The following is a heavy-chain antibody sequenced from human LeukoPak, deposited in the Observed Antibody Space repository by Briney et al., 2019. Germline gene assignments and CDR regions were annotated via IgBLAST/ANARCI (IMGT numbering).Heavy chain of an antibody. CDR1: RFTLRGFY. V-gene: IGHV3-11*01. D-gene: IGHD5-24*01. Sequence: GAPRTSCVAPRFTLRGFYISWGRPAPGEGVEWVSYITPSGSTIYYADSVKGRFTISRDNAKNSLYLQMNSLRAEDTAVYFCAGRDVYNSAFWGQGTLVTVSS. J-gene: IGHJ4*02. CDR2: ITPSGSTI. CDR3: AGRDVYNSAF.